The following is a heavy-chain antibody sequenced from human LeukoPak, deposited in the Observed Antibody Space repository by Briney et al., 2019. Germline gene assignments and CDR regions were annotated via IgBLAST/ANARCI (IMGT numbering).Heavy chain of an antibody. V-gene: IGHV3-30-3*01. CDR3: VRGEYYYDSSGRGFDL. D-gene: IGHD3-22*01. CDR1: GFTFSSYA. CDR2: IPYDGSNK. J-gene: IGHJ2*01. Sequence: GGSLRLSCAASGFTFSSYAMHWVRQAPGKGLEWVALIPYDGSNKYYADSVKGRLTISRDNSKNTLYLQMNSRRAEDTAVYYCVRGEYYYDSSGRGFDLWGRGTLVTVSS.